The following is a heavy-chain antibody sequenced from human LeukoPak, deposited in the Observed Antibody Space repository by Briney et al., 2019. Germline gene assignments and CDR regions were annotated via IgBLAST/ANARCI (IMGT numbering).Heavy chain of an antibody. J-gene: IGHJ4*02. CDR1: GFTVSSNY. V-gene: IGHV3-66*04. CDR2: IYTDGRT. D-gene: IGHD6-13*01. Sequence: GGSLRLSCAASGFTVSSNYMGWVRQAPGKGLEWVSVIYTDGRTYSADSMKGRFTLSRDNSKNTLYLQMRSLRAEDTAVYYCARRRAASWSFDSWGQGTLVTVSS. CDR3: ARRRAASWSFDS.